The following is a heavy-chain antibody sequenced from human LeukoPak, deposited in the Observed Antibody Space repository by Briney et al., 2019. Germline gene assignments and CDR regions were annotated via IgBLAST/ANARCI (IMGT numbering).Heavy chain of an antibody. D-gene: IGHD3-10*01. V-gene: IGHV3-21*01. CDR2: ISSTSDYL. J-gene: IGHJ4*02. Sequence: GGSLRLSCTASGFTFTSHTMNWVRQAPGKGLEWVSSISSTSDYLYYADSVKVRFTISRDSAKNSLYLQMNSLRVEDTAIYYCARERFHGSGAPKYDYWGQGTLVTVSS. CDR1: GFTFTSHT. CDR3: ARERFHGSGAPKYDY.